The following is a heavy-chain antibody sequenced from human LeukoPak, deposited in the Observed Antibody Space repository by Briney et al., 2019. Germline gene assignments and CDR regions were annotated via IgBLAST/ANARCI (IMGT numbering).Heavy chain of an antibody. CDR3: ARGYSSSWYYE. J-gene: IGHJ4*02. D-gene: IGHD6-13*01. V-gene: IGHV4-34*01. Sequence: PSETLSLTRAVYGGFFSGYYWSWVRQPPGKGVEWIGEINHSGSTNYNPSLKSRVTISVDTSKNQFSLKLSSVTAADTAVYYCARGYSSSWYYEWGQGTLVTVSS. CDR1: GGFFSGYY. CDR2: INHSGST.